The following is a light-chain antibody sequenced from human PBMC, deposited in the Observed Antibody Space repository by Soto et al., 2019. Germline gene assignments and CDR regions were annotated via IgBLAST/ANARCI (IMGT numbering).Light chain of an antibody. CDR1: SSNIGAGYD. CDR2: GNS. V-gene: IGLV1-40*01. J-gene: IGLJ1*01. Sequence: QSVLAQPPSVSGAPGQRVTISCTGSSSNIGAGYDVHWYQHVPGTAPRLLIFGNSNRPSGVPDRFSGSKCGPSAFLAITGLQAEDEADYYCQCYDNSLSGSGVFGTGTKVAVL. CDR3: QCYDNSLSGSGV.